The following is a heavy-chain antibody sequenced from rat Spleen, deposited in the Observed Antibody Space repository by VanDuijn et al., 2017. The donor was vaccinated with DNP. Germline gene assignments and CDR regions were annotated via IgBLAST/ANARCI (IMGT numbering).Heavy chain of an antibody. CDR2: ITNTGGST. CDR1: GFTFNNYW. V-gene: IGHV5-31*01. J-gene: IGHJ2*01. CDR3: TRGTLLRVYPRGYFDY. Sequence: EVQLVESGGGLVQPGRSLKLSCVASGFTFNNYWMTWIRQAPGKGLEWVASITNTGGSTYYPDSVKGRFTISRDNAKSTLYLQMNSLRSEDTATYYCTRGTLLRVYPRGYFDYWGQGVMVTVSS. D-gene: IGHD1-9*01.